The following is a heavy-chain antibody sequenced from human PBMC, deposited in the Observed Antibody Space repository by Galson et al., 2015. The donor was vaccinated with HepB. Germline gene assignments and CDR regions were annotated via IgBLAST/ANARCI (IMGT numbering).Heavy chain of an antibody. CDR1: GFTFSSYA. CDR2: ISNNGGST. D-gene: IGHD6-6*01. J-gene: IGHJ4*02. CDR3: ATYGSWRARLRAHFDY. V-gene: IGHV3-64D*06. Sequence: SLRLSCAASGFTFSSYAMHWVRQAPGKGLEYVSAISNNGGSTYYADSVRGRFTISRDNSQNTLYLQMSSLRSEDTAVYYCATYGSWRARLRAHFDYWGQGTLVTVSS.